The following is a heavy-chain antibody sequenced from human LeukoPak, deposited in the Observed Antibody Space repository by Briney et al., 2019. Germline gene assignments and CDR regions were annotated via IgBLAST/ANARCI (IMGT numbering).Heavy chain of an antibody. CDR1: GYTFTSYG. CDR2: ISAYNGNT. V-gene: IGHV1-18*01. CDR3: ARDHWGYSGYDVDY. D-gene: IGHD5-12*01. Sequence: ASVKVSCKASGYTFTSYGISWVRQAPGQGREWMGWISAYNGNTNYAQKLQGRVTMTTDTSTSTAYMELRSLRSDDTAVYYCARDHWGYSGYDVDYWGQGTLVTVSS. J-gene: IGHJ4*02.